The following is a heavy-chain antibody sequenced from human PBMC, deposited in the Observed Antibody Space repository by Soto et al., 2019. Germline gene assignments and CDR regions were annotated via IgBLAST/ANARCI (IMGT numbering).Heavy chain of an antibody. V-gene: IGHV4-59*01. CDR2: TYHRGST. J-gene: IGHJ4*02. CDR1: GVSISSYF. CDR3: ARIGGYHGPLDY. Sequence: LSLTCSVSGVSISSYFWSWIRQPPGRGLEWIGYTYHRGSTNYSPSLKSRVAISLDTSENQFSLKVNSVTAADTAVYYCARIGGYHGPLDYWGQGTPVTVSS. D-gene: IGHD3-16*02.